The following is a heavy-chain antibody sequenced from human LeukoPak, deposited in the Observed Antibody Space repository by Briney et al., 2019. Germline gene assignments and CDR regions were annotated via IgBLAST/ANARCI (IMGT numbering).Heavy chain of an antibody. CDR1: GGSISSYY. D-gene: IGHD3-3*01. CDR2: IYYSGST. J-gene: IGHJ5*02. CDR3: ARDGVDGPNWFDP. V-gene: IGHV4-59*01. Sequence: SVTLSLTCTVSGGSISSYYWSWIRQPPGKGLEWIGYIYYSGSTNYNPSLKSRVTISVDTSKNQFSLKLSSVTAADTAVYYCARDGVDGPNWFDPWGQGTLVTVSS.